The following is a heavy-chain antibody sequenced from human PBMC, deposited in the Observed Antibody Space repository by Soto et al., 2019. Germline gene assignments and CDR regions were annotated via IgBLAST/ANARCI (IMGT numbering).Heavy chain of an antibody. CDR2: IYWDDDK. Sequence: QISLKQSGPTLVKPTQTLTLTCTFSAFSLTTSEVGVSWIRQPPGKALEWLALIYWDDDKRYNPSLKTRLTSTKDPSKNRVVLTMTNMDPVDTATYYCAQISTAVTTFWGQGTLVTVSS. V-gene: IGHV2-5*02. CDR1: AFSLTTSEVG. J-gene: IGHJ4*02. D-gene: IGHD4-17*01. CDR3: AQISTAVTTF.